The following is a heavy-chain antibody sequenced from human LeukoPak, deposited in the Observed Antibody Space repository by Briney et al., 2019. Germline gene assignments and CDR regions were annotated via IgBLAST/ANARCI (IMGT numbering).Heavy chain of an antibody. CDR1: GFSVRDNY. CDR2: LYSGGAA. CDR3: ASRSINWYRGNNWFDP. V-gene: IGHV3-53*01. J-gene: IGHJ5*02. D-gene: IGHD6-13*01. Sequence: GGSLRLSCAVSGFSVRDNYLNWVRQTPGGGLECVSVLYSGGAAYYADSVKGRFTISRDNAKNSLYLQMNNLRVEDTAVYYCASRSINWYRGNNWFDPWGQGTLVTVSS.